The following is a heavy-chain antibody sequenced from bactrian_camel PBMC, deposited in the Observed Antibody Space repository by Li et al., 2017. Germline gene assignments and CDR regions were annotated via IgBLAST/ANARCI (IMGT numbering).Heavy chain of an antibody. D-gene: IGHD3*01. Sequence: HVQLVESGGGSVQAGGSLRLSCTASAYAFAGLCMGWFRQAPGKVREGVAVIRRYSGTTFYADSVQGRFTISRDTAKKTTYLQLNSLKPEDTAMYYCAAGETAAMGWTRTCPEWDYWGQGTQVTVS. V-gene: IGHV3S63*01. J-gene: IGHJ4*01. CDR2: IRRYSGTT. CDR1: AYAFAGLC. CDR3: AAGETAAMGWTRTCPEWDY.